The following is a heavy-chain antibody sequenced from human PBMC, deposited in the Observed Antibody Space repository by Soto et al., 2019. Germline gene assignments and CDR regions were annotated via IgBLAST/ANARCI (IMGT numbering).Heavy chain of an antibody. D-gene: IGHD1-26*01. J-gene: IGHJ5*02. Sequence: LRLSCVASGLTFTTYWMTWVRQAPGKGLEWVANIKQDGSEKYYVDSVKGRFTISRDDAENSLYLQMNNLRAEDTAVYYCTRNRAKFDTCGQGTTVTVYS. CDR2: IKQDGSEK. CDR3: TRNRAKFDT. V-gene: IGHV3-7*04. CDR1: GLTFTTYW.